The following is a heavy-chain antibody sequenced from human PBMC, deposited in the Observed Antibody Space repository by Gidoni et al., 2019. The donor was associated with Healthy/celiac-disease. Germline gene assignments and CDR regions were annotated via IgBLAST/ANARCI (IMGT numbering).Heavy chain of an antibody. J-gene: IGHJ4*02. D-gene: IGHD1-26*01. CDR3: ARDPSGSYFFDY. CDR1: GFTFSDYY. V-gene: IGHV3-11*06. CDR2: ISSSSSYT. Sequence: QVQLVESGGGLVKPGGSLRLSFSASGFTFSDYYMGWIRQAPGKGLEWVSYISSSSSYTNYADSVKGRFTISRDNAKNSLYLQMNSLRAEDTAVYYCARDPSGSYFFDYWGQGTLVTVSS.